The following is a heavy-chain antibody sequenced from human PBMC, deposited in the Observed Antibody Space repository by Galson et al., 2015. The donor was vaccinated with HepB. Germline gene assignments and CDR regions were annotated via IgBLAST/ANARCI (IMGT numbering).Heavy chain of an antibody. Sequence: QSGAEVKKPGESLKISCKGSGYSFTSYWIGWVRQMPGKGLEWMGIIYPGDSDTRYSPSFQGQVTISADKSISTAYLQWSSLKASDTAMYYCARLQQQLVRGHYYFDYWGQGTLVTVSS. CDR2: IYPGDSDT. CDR1: GYSFTSYW. V-gene: IGHV5-51*01. CDR3: ARLQQQLVRGHYYFDY. J-gene: IGHJ4*02. D-gene: IGHD6-13*01.